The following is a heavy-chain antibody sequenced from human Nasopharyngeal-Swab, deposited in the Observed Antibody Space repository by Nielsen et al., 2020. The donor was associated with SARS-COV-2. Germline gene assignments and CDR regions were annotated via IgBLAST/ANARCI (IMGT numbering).Heavy chain of an antibody. V-gene: IGHV1-69*06. J-gene: IGHJ5*02. CDR1: GGTFSSYA. CDR2: IIPIFGTA. Sequence: SVKVSCKASGGTFSSYAISWVRQAPGQGLEWMGGIIPIFGTANYAQKFQGRVTMTEDTSTDTAYMELSSLRSEDTAVYYCATGPGSGSSTTGWFDPWGQGTLVTVSS. CDR3: ATGPGSGSSTTGWFDP. D-gene: IGHD3-10*01.